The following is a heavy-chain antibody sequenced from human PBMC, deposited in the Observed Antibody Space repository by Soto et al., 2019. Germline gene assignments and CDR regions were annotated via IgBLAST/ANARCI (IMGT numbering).Heavy chain of an antibody. V-gene: IGHV4-30-4*01. CDR3: ARAGVATIYPGNNWFDP. D-gene: IGHD5-12*01. CDR1: GGSISSGDYY. CDR2: IYYSGRT. Sequence: PSETLSLTCTVSGGSISSGDYYWSWVRQPPGKGLEWIGYIYYSGRTYYNPSLKSRVTISVDTSKNQFSLNLSSVTAADTAMYYCARAGVATIYPGNNWFDPWGQGTLVTVSS. J-gene: IGHJ5*02.